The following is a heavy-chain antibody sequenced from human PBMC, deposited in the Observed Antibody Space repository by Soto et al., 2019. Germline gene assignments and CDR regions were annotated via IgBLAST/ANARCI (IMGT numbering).Heavy chain of an antibody. CDR2: ISANGQGI. CDR3: AKDRNYPRGQFHY. Sequence: GGSLRLSCAASGFTFSTYALSWGRQAPGKGLEWVSAISANGQGIYYADSVRGRFTISRDNSKNTIFLHMDSLRAEDTAVYYCAKDRNYPRGQFHYWGQGTLVTVSS. J-gene: IGHJ4*02. D-gene: IGHD1-7*01. CDR1: GFTFSTYA. V-gene: IGHV3-23*01.